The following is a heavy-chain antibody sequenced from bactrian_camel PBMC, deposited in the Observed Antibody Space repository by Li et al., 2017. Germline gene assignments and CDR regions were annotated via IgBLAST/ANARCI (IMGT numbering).Heavy chain of an antibody. V-gene: IGHV3S42*01. D-gene: IGHD4*01. Sequence: VQLVESGGGLVQPGGSLRLSCAASGFTSSNYAMNWVRQLPEKGLEWVAGINSGGGATLYSPSVEGRFAISRDNVKNTLYLQLDSLNTEDTAMYYCAKDSPRGQWTLIATILDEYNYWGQGTQVTVS. J-gene: IGHJ4*01. CDR3: AKDSPRGQWTLIATILDEYNY. CDR1: GFTSSNYA. CDR2: INSGGGAT.